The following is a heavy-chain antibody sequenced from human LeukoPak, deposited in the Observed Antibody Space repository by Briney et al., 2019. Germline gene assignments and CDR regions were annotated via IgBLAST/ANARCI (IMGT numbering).Heavy chain of an antibody. CDR3: ARGSEGRAVWFDP. Sequence: SQTLSLTCAVSGGSISSGGYSWSWIRQPPGTGLEWIGYIYHSGSTYYNPSLKSRVTISVDRSKNQFSLKLSSVTAADTAVYYCARGSEGRAVWFDPWGQGTLVTVSS. V-gene: IGHV4-30-2*01. CDR1: GGSISSGGYS. J-gene: IGHJ5*02. CDR2: IYHSGST.